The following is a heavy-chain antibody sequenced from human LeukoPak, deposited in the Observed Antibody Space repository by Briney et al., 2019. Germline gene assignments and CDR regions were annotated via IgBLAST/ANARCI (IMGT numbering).Heavy chain of an antibody. CDR1: GFTFSSYA. D-gene: IGHD3-10*01. Sequence: GGSLRLSCAASGFTFSSYAMHWVRQAPGKGLEYVSAISSNGGSTYYANSVKGRFTISRDNSKNTLYLQMGSLRAEDMAVYYCARGAGVLLWFGEFDYWGQGTLVTVSS. CDR2: ISSNGGST. V-gene: IGHV3-64*01. CDR3: ARGAGVLLWFGEFDY. J-gene: IGHJ4*02.